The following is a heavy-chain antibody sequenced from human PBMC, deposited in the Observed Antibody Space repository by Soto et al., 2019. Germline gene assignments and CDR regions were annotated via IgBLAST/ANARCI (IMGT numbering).Heavy chain of an antibody. CDR1: GFTFSSSW. J-gene: IGHJ4*02. D-gene: IGHD6-19*01. V-gene: IGHV3-74*01. CDR3: ARGPTGWYGYDY. CDR2: IYSDGSTT. Sequence: EVQLVESGGGLVQPGGSLRLSCAASGFTFSSSWMHWVRQPPGKGLVWVSRIYSDGSTTNYADSVKGRFTISRDNAKNTLYLQMNSLRAEDTAVYYCARGPTGWYGYDYWGQGTLVTVSS.